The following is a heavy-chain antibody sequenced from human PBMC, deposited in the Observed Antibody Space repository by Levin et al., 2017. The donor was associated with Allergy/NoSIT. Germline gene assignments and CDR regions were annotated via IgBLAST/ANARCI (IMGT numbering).Heavy chain of an antibody. CDR1: GFTVSSNY. CDR2: IYSGGNT. CDR3: ARGDWSGIFHY. D-gene: IGHD1-14*01. J-gene: IGHJ4*02. V-gene: IGHV3-53*01. Sequence: GGSLRLSCAASGFTVSSNYMNWVRQAPGKGLELVSVIYSGGNTFYADSVKGRFTISRDNSKNTLYLQMNSLRAEDTAVYYCARGDWSGIFHYWGQGTLVTVSS.